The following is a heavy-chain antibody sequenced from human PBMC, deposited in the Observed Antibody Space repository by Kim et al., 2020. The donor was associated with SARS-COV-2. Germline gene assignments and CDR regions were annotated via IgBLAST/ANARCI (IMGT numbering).Heavy chain of an antibody. Sequence: YNPSLKSRVTISVDTSKNQFSLKLSSVTAADTAVYYCASIAAAGPTDYDYWGQGTLVTVSS. J-gene: IGHJ4*02. CDR3: ASIAAAGPTDYDY. D-gene: IGHD6-13*01. V-gene: IGHV4-34*01.